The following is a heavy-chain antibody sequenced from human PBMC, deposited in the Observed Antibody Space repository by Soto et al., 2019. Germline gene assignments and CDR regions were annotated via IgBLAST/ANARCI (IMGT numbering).Heavy chain of an antibody. D-gene: IGHD3-3*01. Sequence: ASVKVSCKASGYTFTSYAMHWVRQAPGQRLEWMGWINAGNGNTKYSQKFQGRVTITRDTSTSTVYMELSSLRSEDTAVYYCARVQSYDFWSGYFDYWGQGTLVTVSS. J-gene: IGHJ4*02. CDR2: INAGNGNT. CDR3: ARVQSYDFWSGYFDY. CDR1: GYTFTSYA. V-gene: IGHV1-3*01.